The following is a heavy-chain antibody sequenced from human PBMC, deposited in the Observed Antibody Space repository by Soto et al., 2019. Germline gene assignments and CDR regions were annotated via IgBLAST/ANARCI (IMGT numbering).Heavy chain of an antibody. CDR2: INPNSGGT. CDR1: GYTFTGYY. J-gene: IGHJ3*02. D-gene: IGHD3-22*01. CDR3: ASSGSSGYYLTGAFDI. V-gene: IGHV1-2*02. Sequence: ASVKVSCKASGYTFTGYYMHWVRRAPGQGLEWMGWINPNSGGTNYAQKFQGRVTMTRDTSISTAYMELSRLRSDDTAVYYCASSGSSGYYLTGAFDIWGQGTMVTVSS.